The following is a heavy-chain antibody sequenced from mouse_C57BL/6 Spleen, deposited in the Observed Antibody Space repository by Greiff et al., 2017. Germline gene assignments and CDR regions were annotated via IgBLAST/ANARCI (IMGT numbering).Heavy chain of an antibody. CDR3: ASPLYGSYPYYAMDY. Sequence: QVQLQQPGAELVRPGTSVKLSCKASGYTFTSYWMHWVKQRPGQGLEWIGVIDPSDSYTNYNQKFKGKATLTVDTSSSTAYMQLSSLTSEDSAVYYCASPLYGSYPYYAMDYWGQGTSGTVSS. CDR1: GYTFTSYW. CDR2: IDPSDSYT. J-gene: IGHJ4*01. V-gene: IGHV1-59*01. D-gene: IGHD2-1*01.